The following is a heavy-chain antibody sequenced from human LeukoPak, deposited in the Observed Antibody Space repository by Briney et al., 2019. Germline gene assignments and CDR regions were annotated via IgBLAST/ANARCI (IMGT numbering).Heavy chain of an antibody. J-gene: IGHJ4*02. V-gene: IGHV4-31*03. CDR1: GGSISSGGYY. Sequence: PSETLSLTCTVSGGSISSGGYYWSWIRQHPGKGLEWIGYIYYSGSTYYNPSLKSRVTISVDTSKNQFSLKLSSVTAADTAVYYCARSRRKEVATFDYWGQGTLVPVSS. D-gene: IGHD5-24*01. CDR2: IYYSGST. CDR3: ARSRRKEVATFDY.